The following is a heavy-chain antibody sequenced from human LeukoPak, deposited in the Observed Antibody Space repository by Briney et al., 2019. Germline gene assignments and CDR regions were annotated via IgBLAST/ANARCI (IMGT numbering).Heavy chain of an antibody. D-gene: IGHD3-16*01. CDR3: AKDLEGGWPTSLIDY. CDR2: MSGSGHST. Sequence: GGSLRLSCAAPGFTFSSYATSWVRQAPGKGLEWVSGMSGSGHSTDYADSVKGRFTISRDNSKNTLYLQMNSLRAEDTAVYYCAKDLEGGWPTSLIDYWGQGTLVTVSS. V-gene: IGHV3-23*01. J-gene: IGHJ4*02. CDR1: GFTFSSYA.